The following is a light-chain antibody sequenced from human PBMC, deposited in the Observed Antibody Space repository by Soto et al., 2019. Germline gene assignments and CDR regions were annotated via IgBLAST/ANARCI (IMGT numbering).Light chain of an antibody. V-gene: IGKV3-15*01. CDR2: GAS. J-gene: IGKJ5*01. CDR1: QSININ. Sequence: EIVITHSTPTHFVSQLKSETHYCRATQSININLAWYQQKPGQAPRLLIYGASTRATGLPARFSGSGSRTELTLIISSLQSEDSAVYYCQQYDNWPITIGQGTRLEIK. CDR3: QQYDNWPIT.